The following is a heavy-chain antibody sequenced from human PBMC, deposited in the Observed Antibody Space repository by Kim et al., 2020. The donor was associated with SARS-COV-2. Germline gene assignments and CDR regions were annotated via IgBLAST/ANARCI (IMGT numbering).Heavy chain of an antibody. CDR2: ISSSGSTI. Sequence: GGSLRLSCAASGFTFSDYYMSWIRQAPGKGLEWVSYISSSGSTIYYADSVKGRFTISRDNAKNSLYLQMNSLRAEDTAVYYCARDRDYYDSSGFSYYFDYWCQGTLVTVSS. D-gene: IGHD3-22*01. CDR3: ARDRDYYDSSGFSYYFDY. V-gene: IGHV3-11*01. J-gene: IGHJ4*02. CDR1: GFTFSDYY.